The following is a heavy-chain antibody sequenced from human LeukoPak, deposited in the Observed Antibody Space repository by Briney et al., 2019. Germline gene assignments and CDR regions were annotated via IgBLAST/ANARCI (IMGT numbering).Heavy chain of an antibody. CDR2: IYHSGST. V-gene: IGHV4-4*02. CDR3: AREKYNDSGPDAYDV. CDR1: GGSISSSNW. Sequence: SETLSLTCAVSGGSISSSNWWSWVRQPPGKGLEWIGEIYHSGSTNYNPSLKSRVTISVDKSKNQFSLKLSSVTAADTAVYYCAREKYNDSGPDAYDVWGQGTLVFVSS. D-gene: IGHD3-22*01. J-gene: IGHJ3*01.